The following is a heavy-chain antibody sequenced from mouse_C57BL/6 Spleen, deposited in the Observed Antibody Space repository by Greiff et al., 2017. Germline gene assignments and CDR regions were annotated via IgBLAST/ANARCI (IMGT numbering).Heavy chain of an antibody. CDR1: GFTFSSYT. CDR2: ISGGGGNT. V-gene: IGHV5-9*01. CDR3: ARLKPYYAMDY. J-gene: IGHJ4*01. Sequence: EVKLQESGGGLVKPGGSLKLSCAASGFTFSSYTMSWVRQTPEKRLEWVATISGGGGNTYYPDSVKGRFTISRDNAKNTLYLQMSSLRSEDTALYYCARLKPYYAMDYWGQGTSVTVSS.